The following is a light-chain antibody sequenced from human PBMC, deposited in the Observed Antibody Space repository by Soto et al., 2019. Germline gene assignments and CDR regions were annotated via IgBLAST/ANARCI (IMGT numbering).Light chain of an antibody. Sequence: HMTHSASTLSASVLDRVTITLLASQSISSWLAWYQQKPGKAPKLLIYDASSLESGVPSRFSGSGSGTEFTLTISSLQPDDFATYYCQQYNSYSPTFGQGTKVDIK. V-gene: IGKV1-5*01. CDR3: QQYNSYSPT. CDR2: DAS. J-gene: IGKJ1*01. CDR1: QSISSW.